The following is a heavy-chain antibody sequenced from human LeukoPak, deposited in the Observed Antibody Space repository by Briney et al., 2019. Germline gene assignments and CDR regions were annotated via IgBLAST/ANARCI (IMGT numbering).Heavy chain of an antibody. D-gene: IGHD2-15*01. V-gene: IGHV3-23*01. CDR3: AKSMCSGGSCQYYFDY. CDR2: ISGSGGST. J-gene: IGHJ4*02. CDR1: GFTFSSYA. Sequence: PGGSLRLSCAASGFTFSSYAMSWVRQAPGKGLEWVSAISGSGGSTYYADSVKGRFTISRDNSKNTLYLQMNSPRAEDTAVYYCAKSMCSGGSCQYYFDYWGQGTLVTVSS.